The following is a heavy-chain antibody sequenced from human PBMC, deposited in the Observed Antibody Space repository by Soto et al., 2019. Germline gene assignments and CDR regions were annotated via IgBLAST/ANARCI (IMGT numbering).Heavy chain of an antibody. CDR3: AREGRWLQPPDY. CDR1: GFTFSGFG. CDR2: ISYDGTKT. Sequence: VQLVESGGGVVQPGRSLRLSCAPSGFTFSGFGMFWVRQAPGKGLEWVSFISYDGTKTYYADSVKGRFTISRDNPKSTLFLQMDSLGVDDTAVYYCAREGRWLQPPDYWGQGTLVTVSS. V-gene: IGHV3-30*03. J-gene: IGHJ4*02. D-gene: IGHD5-12*01.